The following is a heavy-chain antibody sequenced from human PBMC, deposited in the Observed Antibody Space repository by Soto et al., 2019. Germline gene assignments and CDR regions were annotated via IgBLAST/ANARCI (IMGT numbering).Heavy chain of an antibody. CDR1: GYTFTSYY. CDR3: ARYRRAAYYYDSSGCPDGVDI. Sequence: ASVKVSCKASGYTFTSYYMHWVRQAPGQGLEWMGIINPSGGSTSYAQKFQGRVTMTRDTSTSTVYMELSSLRSEDTAVYYCARYRRAAYYYDSSGCPDGVDIWGQGTMVTVSS. J-gene: IGHJ3*02. D-gene: IGHD3-22*01. CDR2: INPSGGST. V-gene: IGHV1-46*01.